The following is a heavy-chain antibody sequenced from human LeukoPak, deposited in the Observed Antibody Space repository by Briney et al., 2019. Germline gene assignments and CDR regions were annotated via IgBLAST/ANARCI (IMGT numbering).Heavy chain of an antibody. D-gene: IGHD6-6*01. V-gene: IGHV1-46*01. CDR2: INPSGGHT. J-gene: IGHJ5*02. CDR3: ARDMYGRSSEGNRFDP. CDR1: GYTFSSYH. Sequence: ASVKVSCKPSGYTFSSYHVHWVRQAPGQGLEWMGMINPSGGHTRYLQKFQGRVTMTRDVSTSTVYMELSSLISEDTAVYYCARDMYGRSSEGNRFDPWGQGTLVTVSS.